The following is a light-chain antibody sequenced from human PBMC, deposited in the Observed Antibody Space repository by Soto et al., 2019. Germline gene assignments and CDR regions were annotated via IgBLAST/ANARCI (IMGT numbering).Light chain of an antibody. J-gene: IGLJ1*01. V-gene: IGLV2-14*01. CDR1: SSDVGAYDY. CDR2: KVS. CDR3: QSYDISLHNYV. Sequence: QSALTQAASVSGSPGQSITISCTGTSSDVGAYDYVTWYQQHPGKAPKVMIYKVSNRPSGVSNRFSGSKSGNTASLTISGLQAEDEADYYCQSYDISLHNYVFGTGTKLTVL.